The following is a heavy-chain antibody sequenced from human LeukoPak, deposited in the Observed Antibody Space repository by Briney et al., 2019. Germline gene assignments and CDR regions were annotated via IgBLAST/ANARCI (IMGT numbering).Heavy chain of an antibody. Sequence: SETLPLTCTVSGGSINNYYWSWIRQPAGKGLEWIGRIYNSGITKFNPSFESRVTMSVDTSKNQFSLRLSSVTAADTAVYYCARYDDPNFYFDYWGQGTLVTVSS. CDR2: IYNSGIT. V-gene: IGHV4-4*07. D-gene: IGHD3-3*01. CDR3: ARYDDPNFYFDY. CDR1: GGSINNYY. J-gene: IGHJ4*02.